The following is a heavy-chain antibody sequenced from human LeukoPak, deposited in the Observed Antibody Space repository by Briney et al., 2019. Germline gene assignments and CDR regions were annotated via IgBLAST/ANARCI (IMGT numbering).Heavy chain of an antibody. V-gene: IGHV3-30-3*01. J-gene: IGHJ4*02. D-gene: IGHD1-26*01. Sequence: GGSLRLSCAASGFTFSSYAMHWVRQAPGKGLEWVAVISYDGSDKYYTDSVKGRFTISRDNSKDTLYLQMNSLRAEDTAVYYCATTPRDLGNEGYYWGQGTLVTVSS. CDR1: GFTFSSYA. CDR3: ATTPRDLGNEGYY. CDR2: ISYDGSDK.